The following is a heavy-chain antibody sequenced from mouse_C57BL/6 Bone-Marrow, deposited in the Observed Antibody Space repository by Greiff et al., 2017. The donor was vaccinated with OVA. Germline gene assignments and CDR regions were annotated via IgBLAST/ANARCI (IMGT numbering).Heavy chain of an antibody. J-gene: IGHJ4*01. CDR3: TRGGNYGEEYAMDY. CDR2: IRNKANNHAT. Sequence: DVQLQESGGGLVQPGGSMKLSCAASGFTFSDAWMHWVRQSPEQGLEWVAEIRNKANNHATYYAVSVKGRFTISRDDSKSSVYLQMNSLRAEDTGIYYCTRGGNYGEEYAMDYWGQGTSVTVSS. V-gene: IGHV6-6*01. D-gene: IGHD2-1*01. CDR1: GFTFSDAW.